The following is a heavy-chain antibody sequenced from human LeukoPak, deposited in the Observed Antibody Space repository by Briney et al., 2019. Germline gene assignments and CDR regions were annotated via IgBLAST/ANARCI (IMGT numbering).Heavy chain of an antibody. D-gene: IGHD2-15*01. CDR2: IIPILRIA. CDR3: ARAASAGYVFDI. V-gene: IGHV1-69*04. CDR1: GVTFTIYA. Sequence: VTLSSTASGVTFTIYAIGWVRQAPGQGHEWMGRIIPILRIAIYAQKVQGRVTITADKSTSTAYMERSSLRSEDTAVYYCARAASAGYVFDIWGQETMVTVSS. J-gene: IGHJ3*02.